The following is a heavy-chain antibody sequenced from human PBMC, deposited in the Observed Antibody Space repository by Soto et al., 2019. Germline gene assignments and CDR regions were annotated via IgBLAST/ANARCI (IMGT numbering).Heavy chain of an antibody. CDR3: ARHPPITGSIRGTPLMDG. D-gene: IGHD1-20*01. V-gene: IGHV1-18*01. CDR2: ISAYNEHR. Sequence: QIQLVQSGPEVKKPGASVKVSCKAFGYSFTIYGISWVRQAPGPGLEWMGWISAYNEHRNYAQKFQGRVTLTTDTSTPTAYLKLRGPTSDDTAGYYCARHPPITGSIRGTPLMDGWGQGTTVTVSS. J-gene: IGHJ6*02. CDR1: GYSFTIYG.